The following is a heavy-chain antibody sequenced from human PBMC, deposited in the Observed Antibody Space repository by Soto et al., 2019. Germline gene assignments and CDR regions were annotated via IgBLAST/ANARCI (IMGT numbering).Heavy chain of an antibody. J-gene: IGHJ4*02. CDR3: ATPGGPEYYDILTGYFRRVDY. V-gene: IGHV3-23*01. D-gene: IGHD3-9*01. CDR2: ISGSGGST. CDR1: GFTFSSYA. Sequence: EVQLLESGGGLVQPGGSLRLSCAASGFTFSSYAMSWVRQAPGKGLEWVSAISGSGGSTYYADSVKGRFTISRDNSKNTLYLQMNSLRAEDTAVYYCATPGGPEYYDILTGYFRRVDYWGQGTLVTVSS.